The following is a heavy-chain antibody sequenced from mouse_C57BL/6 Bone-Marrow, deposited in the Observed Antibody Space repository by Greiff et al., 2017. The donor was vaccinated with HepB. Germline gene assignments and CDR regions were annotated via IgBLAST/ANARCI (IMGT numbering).Heavy chain of an antibody. D-gene: IGHD2-10*01. CDR1: GYTFTSYW. CDR2: INPGSGGT. J-gene: IGHJ1*03. V-gene: IGHV1-55*01. CDR3: ARYAYYRYFDV. Sequence: QVQLQQPGAELVKPGASVKMSCKASGYTFTSYWITWVKQRPGQGLEWIGVINPGSGGTNYNEKFKGKATLTADKSSSTAYMQLSSLTSEDSAVYFGARYAYYRYFDVWGTGTTVTVSS.